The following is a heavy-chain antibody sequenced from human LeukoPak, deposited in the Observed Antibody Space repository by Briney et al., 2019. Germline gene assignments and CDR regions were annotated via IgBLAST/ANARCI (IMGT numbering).Heavy chain of an antibody. CDR2: ISYDGSNK. D-gene: IGHD3-22*01. CDR1: GFTFSSYA. Sequence: GRSLRLSCAASGFTFSSYAMHWVRQAPGKGLEWVAVISYDGSNKYYADSVKDRFTISRDNSKNTLYLQMNSLRAEDTAVYYCARDKYYYDTSGAFDIWGQGTMVTVSS. CDR3: ARDKYYYDTSGAFDI. V-gene: IGHV3-30-3*01. J-gene: IGHJ3*02.